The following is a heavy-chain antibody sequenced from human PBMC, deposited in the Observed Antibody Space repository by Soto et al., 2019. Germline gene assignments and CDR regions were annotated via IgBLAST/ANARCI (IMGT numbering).Heavy chain of an antibody. J-gene: IGHJ3*01. CDR2: ISSSGGTT. CDR1: GFTLRTYA. Sequence: GGFLRLSCAASGFTLRTYAMIWVRQAPGKGLEWVSTISSSGGTTYYADSVKGRFTTSRDNSKNTLYLQMDSLRAEDTAVYFCAKDPPKGPGDAFDFWGQGTMVTVSS. CDR3: AKDPPKGPGDAFDF. V-gene: IGHV3-23*01.